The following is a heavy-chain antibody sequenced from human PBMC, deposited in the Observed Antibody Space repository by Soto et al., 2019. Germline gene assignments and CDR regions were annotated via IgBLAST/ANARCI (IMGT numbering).Heavy chain of an antibody. Sequence: SVKVSCKASGFTFTSSAVQWVRQARGQRLEWIGWIVVGSGNTNYAQKFQERVTITRDMSTSTAYMELSSLRSEDTAVYYCAAPLNNYYYYGMDVWGQGTTVTISS. V-gene: IGHV1-58*01. CDR1: GFTFTSSA. CDR3: AAPLNNYYYYGMDV. J-gene: IGHJ6*02. CDR2: IVVGSGNT.